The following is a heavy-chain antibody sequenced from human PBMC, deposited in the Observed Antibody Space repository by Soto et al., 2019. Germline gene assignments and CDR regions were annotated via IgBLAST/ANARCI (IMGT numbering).Heavy chain of an antibody. V-gene: IGHV3-30*18. CDR1: GFTFSGYG. CDR3: DKEDPSGRYLLDD. J-gene: IGHJ4*02. CDR2: ISYYGTNE. D-gene: IGHD1-26*01. Sequence: GWSMRLSCEASGFTFSGYGMHWVRQAPGKGLEWVAVISYYGTNEYYEDSVKGRFTISRDNSKNTLYLQMNSLRIEDTAVYFCDKEDPSGRYLLDDWGQGSQVTVS.